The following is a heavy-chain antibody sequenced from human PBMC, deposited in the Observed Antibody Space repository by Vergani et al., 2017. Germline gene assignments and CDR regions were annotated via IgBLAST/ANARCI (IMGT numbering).Heavy chain of an antibody. Sequence: LQLQESGPGLVKPSETLSLTCTVSGGSISSSSYYWGWIRQPPGKGLEWVANIKQDGSEKYYVDSVKGRFTISRDNAKNSLYLQMNSLRAVDTAVYYCARDTVEELEYSSSSGYYYYMDVWGKGTTVTVSS. V-gene: IGHV3-7*01. CDR2: IKQDGSEK. D-gene: IGHD6-6*01. CDR3: ARDTVEELEYSSSSGYYYYMDV. J-gene: IGHJ6*03. CDR1: GGSISSSSYY.